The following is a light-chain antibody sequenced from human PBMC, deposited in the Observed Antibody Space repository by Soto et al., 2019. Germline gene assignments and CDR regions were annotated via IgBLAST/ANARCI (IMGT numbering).Light chain of an antibody. Sequence: EIVLTQSPGTLSLSPGERATLSCRASQSVSSSYLAWYQKRPGQAPRLLIYVATIRATGIPDRFSGSGSGTDFTLTISRLEPEDFAVYYCQQYGSSFRTFGQGTKVEIK. CDR3: QQYGSSFRT. CDR2: VAT. CDR1: QSVSSSY. J-gene: IGKJ1*01. V-gene: IGKV3-20*01.